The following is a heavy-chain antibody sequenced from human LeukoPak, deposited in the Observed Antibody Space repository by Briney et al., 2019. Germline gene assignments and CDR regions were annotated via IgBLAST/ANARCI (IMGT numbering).Heavy chain of an antibody. CDR1: GGSISSGSYY. J-gene: IGHJ3*02. D-gene: IGHD1-26*01. CDR2: IYNSGST. CDR3: ARAPLSGTYYTDAFDI. V-gene: IGHV4-61*02. Sequence: SETLSLICTVSGGSISSGSYYWSWIRQPAGKGLEWIGRIYNSGSTNYNPSLKSRVTISPDKSKNQFSLTLTSVTAADTAVYFCARAPLSGTYYTDAFDIWGQGTMVTVSS.